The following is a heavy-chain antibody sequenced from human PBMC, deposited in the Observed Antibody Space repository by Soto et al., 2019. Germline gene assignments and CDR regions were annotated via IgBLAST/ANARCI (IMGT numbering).Heavy chain of an antibody. CDR3: ARFTYKSGFNWFDP. V-gene: IGHV4-59*03. D-gene: IGHD5-12*01. CDR2: IYHMGGT. Sequence: KPSETLSLTCTVSGASINSDYWSWIRQSPGKGLEWIGYIYHMGGTDYNPSLKSRVTISIDKSKNQFSLNPRSVTAADTAVYFCARFTYKSGFNWFDPWGQGTKVTVSS. CDR1: GASINSDY. J-gene: IGHJ5*02.